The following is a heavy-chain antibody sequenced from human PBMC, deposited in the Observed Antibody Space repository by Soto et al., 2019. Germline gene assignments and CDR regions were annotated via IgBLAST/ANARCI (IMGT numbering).Heavy chain of an antibody. Sequence: QVQLVHSGAEVKKPGSSGKVSCKAPGGTFSTYAITWVRQAPGQGLEWMGGIIPIFGTANYAQKFQGRVTITADESTSTAYMELSSLRSEDTAVYYCARGDAATKDIDYWGQGTLVTVSS. CDR3: ARGDAATKDIDY. J-gene: IGHJ4*02. CDR2: IIPIFGTA. V-gene: IGHV1-69*01. CDR1: GGTFSTYA. D-gene: IGHD6-25*01.